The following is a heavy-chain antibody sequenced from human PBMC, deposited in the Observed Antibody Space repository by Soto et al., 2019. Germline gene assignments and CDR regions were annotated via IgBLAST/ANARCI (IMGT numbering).Heavy chain of an antibody. CDR2: IIPILGIA. V-gene: IGHV1-69*02. J-gene: IGHJ4*02. D-gene: IGHD2-21*02. CDR1: GGTFSSYT. Sequence: QVQLVQSGAEVKKPGSSVKVSCKASGGTFSSYTISWVRQAPRQGLEWMGRIIPILGIANYAQKFQGRVTITADKSTSTAYMELSSLRSEDTAVYYCARDDGLAYCGGDCYSWGQGTLVTVSS. CDR3: ARDDGLAYCGGDCYS.